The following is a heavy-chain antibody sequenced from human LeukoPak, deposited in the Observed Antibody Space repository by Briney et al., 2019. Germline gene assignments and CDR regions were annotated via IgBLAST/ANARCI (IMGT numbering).Heavy chain of an antibody. CDR3: ARAGEYSYGYDY. CDR1: GGSISSYY. Sequence: SETLSLTCTVSGGSISSYYWSWIRQPPGKGLGWIGYIYYSGSTNYNPSLKSRVTISVDTSKNQFSLKLSSVTAADTAVYYCARAGEYSYGYDYWGQGTLVTVSS. V-gene: IGHV4-59*01. CDR2: IYYSGST. D-gene: IGHD5-18*01. J-gene: IGHJ4*02.